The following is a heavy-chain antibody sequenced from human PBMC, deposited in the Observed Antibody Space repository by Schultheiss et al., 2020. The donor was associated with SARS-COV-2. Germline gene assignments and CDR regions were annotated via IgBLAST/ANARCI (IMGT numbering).Heavy chain of an antibody. CDR1: GFTFSSYS. Sequence: GGSLRLSCAASGFTFSSYSMNWVRQAPGKGLEWLAVISYDGTNIYSADSLKGRFTISRDNSVHTVYLQMNSLRPEDTAVYFCAKDNTWKMYVYDHTGYNAAFDYWGQGTLVTVSS. CDR2: ISYDGTNI. D-gene: IGHD3-22*01. V-gene: IGHV3-30*18. J-gene: IGHJ4*02. CDR3: AKDNTWKMYVYDHTGYNAAFDY.